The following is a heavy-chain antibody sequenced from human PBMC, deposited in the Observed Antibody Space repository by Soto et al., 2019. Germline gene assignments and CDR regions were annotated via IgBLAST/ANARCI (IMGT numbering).Heavy chain of an antibody. CDR1: VFTFSSYD. V-gene: IGHV3-13*05. CDR2: IGTAGDP. CDR3: ARARRHCSSTSCYRGSYYYGMEV. D-gene: IGHD2-2*01. Sequence: PVGSLRLSCASSVFTFSSYDMHWVRQSTGKCLEWVSAIGTAGDPYYPGSVKGRFTISRENAKNSLYLQMNSLRAGDTAVYYCARARRHCSSTSCYRGSYYYGMEVWGQGTTVSVSS. J-gene: IGHJ6*01.